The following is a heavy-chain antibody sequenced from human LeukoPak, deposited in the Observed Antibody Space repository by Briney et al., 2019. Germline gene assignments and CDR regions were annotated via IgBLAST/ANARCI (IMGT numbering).Heavy chain of an antibody. CDR3: ARGAGYCSSTSCFYNWFDP. D-gene: IGHD2-2*01. V-gene: IGHV1-69*06. CDR1: GGTFSSYA. CDR2: IIPIFGTA. J-gene: IGHJ5*02. Sequence: SVKVSCKASGGTFSSYAISWVRQAPGQGLEWMGGIIPIFGTANYAQKFQGGVTITADKSTSTAYMELSSLRSEDTAVYYCARGAGYCSSTSCFYNWFDPWGQGTLVTVSS.